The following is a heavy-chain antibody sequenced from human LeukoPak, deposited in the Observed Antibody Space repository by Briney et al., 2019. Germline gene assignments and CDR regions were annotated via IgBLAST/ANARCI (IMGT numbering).Heavy chain of an antibody. J-gene: IGHJ4*02. V-gene: IGHV3-33*01. CDR2: IWYDGSNK. CDR1: GFTFSNYG. D-gene: IGHD3-10*01. Sequence: GGSLRLSCAASGFTFSNYGMHWVRQAPGKGLEWVALIWYDGSNKYYADSVKGRFTIFRDNSKNTLYLQMNSLRAEDTAGYYCAGSYYNVFDYWGQGTLVTVSS. CDR3: AGSYYNVFDY.